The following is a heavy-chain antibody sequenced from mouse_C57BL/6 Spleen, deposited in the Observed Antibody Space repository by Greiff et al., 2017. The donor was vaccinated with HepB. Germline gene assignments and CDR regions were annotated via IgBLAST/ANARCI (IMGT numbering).Heavy chain of an antibody. J-gene: IGHJ4*01. CDR2: IDPETGGT. V-gene: IGHV1-15*01. CDR1: GYTFTDYE. Sequence: VQLQQSGAELVRPGASVTLSCKASGYTFTDYEMHWVKQTPVHGLEWIGAIDPETGGTAYNQKFKGKAILTADKSSSTAYMELRSLTSEDSAVYYCTRRDSSGYVRYAMDYWGQGTSVTVSS. CDR3: TRRDSSGYVRYAMDY. D-gene: IGHD3-2*02.